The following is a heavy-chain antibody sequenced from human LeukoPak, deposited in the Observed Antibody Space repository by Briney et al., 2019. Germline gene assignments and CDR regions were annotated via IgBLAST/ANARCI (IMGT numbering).Heavy chain of an antibody. J-gene: IGHJ3*02. Sequence: PGGSLRLSCAASGFTFTSYSMNWVRQAPGKGLEWVSTISGGGGSTYYADSVKGRFTISRDNSKNTLYPQVNSLRAEDTAVYYCARGLAVAGKNAFDIWGQGTMVTVSS. V-gene: IGHV3-23*01. CDR2: ISGGGGST. CDR3: ARGLAVAGKNAFDI. D-gene: IGHD6-19*01. CDR1: GFTFTSYS.